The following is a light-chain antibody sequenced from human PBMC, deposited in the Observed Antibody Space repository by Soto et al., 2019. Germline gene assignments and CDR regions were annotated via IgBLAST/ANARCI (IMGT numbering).Light chain of an antibody. V-gene: IGKV1-5*03. CDR1: QSISSW. CDR2: KAS. CDR3: QQYHTNGYST. J-gene: IGKJ4*01. Sequence: DIQMTQSPSTLSASVGDRVTTTCRASQSISSWLAWYQQKPGKAPKLLIYKASSLESGVPSRFSGSGSGTEFTLTISSLQPDDFATYYCQQYHTNGYSTFGGGTKVEI.